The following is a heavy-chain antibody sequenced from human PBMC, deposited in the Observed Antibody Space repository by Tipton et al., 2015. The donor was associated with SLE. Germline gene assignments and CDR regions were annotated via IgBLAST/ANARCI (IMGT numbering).Heavy chain of an antibody. V-gene: IGHV4-31*03. J-gene: IGHJ4*02. D-gene: IGHD4-17*01. CDR3: AREGSTVTTNFDY. CDR2: IYYSGST. Sequence: TLSLTCTVSGGSISSYYLSWIRQHPGKGLEWIGYIYYSGSTYYNPSLKSRVTISVDTSKNQFSLKLSSVTAADTAVYYCAREGSTVTTNFDYWGQGTLVTVSS. CDR1: GGSISSYY.